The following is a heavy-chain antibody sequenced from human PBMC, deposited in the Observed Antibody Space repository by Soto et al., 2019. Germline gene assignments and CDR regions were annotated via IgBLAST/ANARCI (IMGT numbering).Heavy chain of an antibody. CDR1: GFTFSSYI. V-gene: IGHV3-48*01. Sequence: GGSLRLSCAASGFTFSSYIMNWVRQAPGKGLEWVSYISSSSNTIYYADSVKGRFTISRDNAKNSLYLQMNSLRAEDTAVYYCARGSITMVRGVFGYYYGMDVWGQGTTVTVSS. CDR2: ISSSSNTI. CDR3: ARGSITMVRGVFGYYYGMDV. D-gene: IGHD3-10*01. J-gene: IGHJ6*02.